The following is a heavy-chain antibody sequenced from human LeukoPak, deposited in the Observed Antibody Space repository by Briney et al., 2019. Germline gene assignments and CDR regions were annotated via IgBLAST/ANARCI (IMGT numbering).Heavy chain of an antibody. CDR1: GYTFTGYY. V-gene: IGHV1-2*02. Sequence: ASVKVSCKASGYTFTGYYMHWVRQAPGQGLEWMGWINPNSGGTNYAQKFQGRVTMTRDTSISTAYMELSRLRSEDTAVYYCARAPITMVRGVPTTYNWFDPWGQGTLVTVSS. D-gene: IGHD3-10*01. CDR2: INPNSGGT. CDR3: ARAPITMVRGVPTTYNWFDP. J-gene: IGHJ5*02.